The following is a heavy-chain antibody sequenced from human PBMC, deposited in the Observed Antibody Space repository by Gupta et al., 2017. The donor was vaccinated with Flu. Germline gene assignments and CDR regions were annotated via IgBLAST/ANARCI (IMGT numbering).Heavy chain of an antibody. CDR1: GYDFTTYW. Sequence: EAQLVQSGAEVKKPGASLKTPCRGFGYDFTTYWIGWVRQMPGKGLEWMGIIYPGDSDTRYSPSFQGQVTVSVDKSTNTAYLQWSSLKASDSAIYYCARTATARGVHLDYWGQGTLVTVSS. D-gene: IGHD2-21*02. V-gene: IGHV5-51*03. CDR3: ARTATARGVHLDY. J-gene: IGHJ4*02. CDR2: IYPGDSDT.